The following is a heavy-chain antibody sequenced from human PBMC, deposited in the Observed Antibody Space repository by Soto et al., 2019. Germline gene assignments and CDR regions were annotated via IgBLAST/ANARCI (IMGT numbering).Heavy chain of an antibody. CDR2: INAGNGNT. V-gene: IGHV1-3*01. CDR3: AREESMQRLVLYY. D-gene: IGHD6-13*01. Sequence: AXVKVSCKASGYTFTSYAMHWVRQAPGQRLEWMGWINAGNGNTKYSQKFQGRVTITRDTSASTAYMELSSLRSEDTAVYYWAREESMQRLVLYYWGQGTLVTVSS. J-gene: IGHJ4*02. CDR1: GYTFTSYA.